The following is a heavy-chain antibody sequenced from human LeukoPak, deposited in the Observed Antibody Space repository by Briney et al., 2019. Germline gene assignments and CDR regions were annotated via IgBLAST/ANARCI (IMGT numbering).Heavy chain of an antibody. Sequence: SVKVSCKASGGTFSSYTISWVRQAPGQGLEWMGRIIPILGIANYAQKFRGRVTITADKPTSTAYMELSSLRSEDTAVYYCSRTEQQLVPITGYYMDVWGKGTTVTVSS. D-gene: IGHD6-13*01. J-gene: IGHJ6*03. V-gene: IGHV1-69*02. CDR1: GGTFSSYT. CDR3: SRTEQQLVPITGYYMDV. CDR2: IIPILGIA.